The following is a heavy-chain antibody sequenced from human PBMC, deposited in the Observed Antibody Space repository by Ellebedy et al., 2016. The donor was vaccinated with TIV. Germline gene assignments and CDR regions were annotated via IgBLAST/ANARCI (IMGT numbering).Heavy chain of an antibody. Sequence: SVKVSCXASGGTFSSYAICWVRQAPGQGLEWVGRIIPLLGTANYAQKFHGRVTITADRSTTTAYMELSSLKSEDTAIYYCARLDRYDAFDIWGQGTMVTVSS. CDR3: ARLDRYDAFDI. J-gene: IGHJ3*02. CDR2: IIPLLGTA. D-gene: IGHD5/OR15-5a*01. CDR1: GGTFSSYA. V-gene: IGHV1-69*04.